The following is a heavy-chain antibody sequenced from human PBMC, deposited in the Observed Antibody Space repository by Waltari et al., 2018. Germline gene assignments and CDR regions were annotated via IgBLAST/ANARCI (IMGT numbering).Heavy chain of an antibody. CDR3: AKDSGLGDHFDY. CDR1: GFTFSSYA. Sequence: EVQLFESGGGLDHPGRSLSLSCAASGFTFSSYAMRWVRKDPGRGLERYRGSSSSDGSTYYADSVKCRYTISRDKSKKTMNLQMKSLGAEDTAVYYCAKDSGLGDHFDYWGQGTLVTVSS. CDR2: SSSSDGST. J-gene: IGHJ4*02. V-gene: IGHV3-23*01. D-gene: IGHD2-21*02.